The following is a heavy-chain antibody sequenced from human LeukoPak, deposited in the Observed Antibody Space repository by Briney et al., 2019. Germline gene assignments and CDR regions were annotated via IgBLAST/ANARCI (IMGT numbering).Heavy chain of an antibody. D-gene: IGHD1-26*01. J-gene: IGHJ6*02. CDR3: RGEGGEHYKYGMDV. CDR1: GFTFSTYA. V-gene: IGHV4-34*07. CDR2: IHHNGTR. Sequence: GSLRLSCAASGFTFSTYAMTWVRQSPGKGLEWIGEIHHNGTRNYDPSLKSRVTISADTFKNHFSLIVTSLTAADTAVYLLRGEGGEHYKYGMDVWGQGTTVIVSS.